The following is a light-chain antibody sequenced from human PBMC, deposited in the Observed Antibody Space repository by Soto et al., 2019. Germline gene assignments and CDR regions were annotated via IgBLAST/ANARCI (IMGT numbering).Light chain of an antibody. CDR1: TSNIGNNY. CDR3: GTWDASLSAGYV. V-gene: IGLV1-51*01. CDR2: DNN. J-gene: IGLJ1*01. Sequence: QSVLTQPTSVSAAPGQKVTISCSGSTSNIGNNYVSWYQQFPGTAPKLLIYDNNKRPSGIPDRFSGSKSGTSATLGITGLQTGDEADYYCGTWDASLSAGYVFGTGTKVTVL.